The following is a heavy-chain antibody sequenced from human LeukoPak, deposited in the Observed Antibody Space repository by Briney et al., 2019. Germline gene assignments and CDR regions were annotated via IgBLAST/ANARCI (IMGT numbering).Heavy chain of an antibody. V-gene: IGHV4-39*01. J-gene: IGHJ5*02. D-gene: IGHD2-8*02. CDR2: IYYSGST. CDR1: GGSISSSSYY. Sequence: TPSETLSLTCTVSGGSISSSSYYWGWIRQPPGKGLEWIGSIYYSGSTYYNPSLKSRVTISVDTSKNQFSLKLSSVTAADTAVYYCARHVLGVVGLLVDNWFDPWGQGTLVTVSS. CDR3: ARHVLGVVGLLVDNWFDP.